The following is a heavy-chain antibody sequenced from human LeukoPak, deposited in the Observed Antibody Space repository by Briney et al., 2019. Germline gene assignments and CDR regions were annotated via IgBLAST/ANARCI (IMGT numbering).Heavy chain of an antibody. J-gene: IGHJ5*02. Sequence: ASVKVSCKASGYTFTGYYMHWVRQAPGKGLEWMGWINPNSGGTNYAQKLQGRVTMTRDTSISTAYMELSRLRSDDTAGYYGARECVRTIFGVVIPIHPTQFDPWGQGTLVTVSS. CDR3: ARECVRTIFGVVIPIHPTQFDP. CDR2: INPNSGGT. D-gene: IGHD3-3*01. CDR1: GYTFTGYY. V-gene: IGHV1-2*02.